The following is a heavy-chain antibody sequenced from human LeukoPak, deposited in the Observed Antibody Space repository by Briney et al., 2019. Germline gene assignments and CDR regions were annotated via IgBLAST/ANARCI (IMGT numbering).Heavy chain of an antibody. J-gene: IGHJ4*02. CDR1: GFTFSSYW. V-gene: IGHV3-74*01. D-gene: IGHD1-1*01. CDR3: ARDHNYAFDN. Sequence: GGSLRLSCAASGFTFSSYWMHWVRQAPGKGLVWVSRINSNGTSTSYADSVKGRFTIPGDNAKNSLYLQMNSLRVEDTAVYFCARDHNYAFDNWGQGILVTVSS. CDR2: INSNGTST.